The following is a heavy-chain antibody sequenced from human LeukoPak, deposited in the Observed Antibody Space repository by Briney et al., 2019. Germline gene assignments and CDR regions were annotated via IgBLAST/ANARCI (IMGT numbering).Heavy chain of an antibody. CDR3: ARVLRYCSGGNCYSGGLGYMDV. J-gene: IGHJ6*03. D-gene: IGHD2-15*01. V-gene: IGHV3-23*01. CDR1: GFTFSSYA. CDR2: ISVSGGRT. Sequence: PGGSLRLSCAASGFTFSSYAMSWVRQAPGKGLEWVSTISVSGGRTYYADSVKGRFTISRDNAKNSLFLQMNSLRAEDTAVYYCARVLRYCSGGNCYSGGLGYMDVWGKGTTVTISS.